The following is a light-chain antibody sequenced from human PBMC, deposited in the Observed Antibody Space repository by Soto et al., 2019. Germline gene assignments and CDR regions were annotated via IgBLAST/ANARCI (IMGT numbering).Light chain of an antibody. V-gene: IGKV3-20*01. CDR3: QVYGPSPPIT. J-gene: IGKJ5*01. CDR2: GAS. Sequence: EIVLTQSPGTLSLSPGESATLSCRASQSVSSSSITWYQQKPGQAPRLLIYGASTRATGIPDRFSGSVSGTDFSLTISRLEPEDLAVYYCQVYGPSPPITFGQGTRLEIK. CDR1: QSVSSSS.